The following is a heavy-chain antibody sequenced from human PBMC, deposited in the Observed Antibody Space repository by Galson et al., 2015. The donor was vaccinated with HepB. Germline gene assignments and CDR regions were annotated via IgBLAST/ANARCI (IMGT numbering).Heavy chain of an antibody. J-gene: IGHJ3*02. CDR1: GFTFSSYA. V-gene: IGHV3-23*01. CDR2: ISGSGGSA. D-gene: IGHD4-23*01. Sequence: SLRLSCAASGFTFSSYAMSWVRQAPGKGLEWVSVISGSGGSAYYADSVKGRFTISRDNSKNTLYLQMNSLRVEDTAVYYCAKDSVGTSRGYAFDIWGQGTVVTVSS. CDR3: AKDSVGTSRGYAFDI.